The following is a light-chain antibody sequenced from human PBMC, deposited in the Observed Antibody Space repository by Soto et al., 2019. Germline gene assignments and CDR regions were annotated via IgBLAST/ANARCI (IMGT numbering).Light chain of an antibody. V-gene: IGKV1-39*01. CDR2: AAS. CDR3: QQSYSTRWT. Sequence: DIQMTQSPSSLSASVGDRVTITCRASQSISTYLNWYQQKPGKAPKLLIYAASSLQSGVPSRFSGSGSGTDFTLTISSPQPEDLATYYCQQSYSTRWTFGQGTKVEIE. CDR1: QSISTY. J-gene: IGKJ1*01.